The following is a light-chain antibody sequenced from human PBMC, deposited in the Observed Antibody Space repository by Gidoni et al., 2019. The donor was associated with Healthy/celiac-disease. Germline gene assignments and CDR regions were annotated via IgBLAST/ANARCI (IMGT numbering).Light chain of an antibody. CDR2: GAS. CDR3: QQYGSSPRT. CDR1: QSVSSIY. J-gene: IGKJ1*01. V-gene: IGKV3-20*01. Sequence: EIVLTQSPGTLSLSPGERATLSCSASQSVSSIYLAWYQQKPGQAPRLLIYGASSRATGIPDRFSGSGSGTDFTLTISRLGPEDFAVYYCQQYGSSPRTFGQXTKVEIK.